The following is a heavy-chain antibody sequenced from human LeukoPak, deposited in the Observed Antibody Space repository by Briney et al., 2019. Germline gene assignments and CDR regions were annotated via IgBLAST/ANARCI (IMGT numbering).Heavy chain of an antibody. CDR2: IWYDGSNK. CDR1: GFTFSSYG. D-gene: IGHD2-8*01. CDR3: ARDIVLMVYTTRDYYGMDV. J-gene: IGHJ6*02. Sequence: PGGSLRLSCAASGFTFSSYGMHWVRQAPGKGLEWVAVIWYDGSNKYYADSVKGRFTISRDNSKNTLYLQMNSLRAEDTTVYYCARDIVLMVYTTRDYYGMDVWGQGTTVTVSS. V-gene: IGHV3-33*01.